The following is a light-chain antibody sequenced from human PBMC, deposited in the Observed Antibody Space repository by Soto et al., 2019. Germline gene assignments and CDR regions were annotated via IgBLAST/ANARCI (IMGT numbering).Light chain of an antibody. V-gene: IGLV1-40*01. J-gene: IGLJ3*02. Sequence: QSLLTQPPSVSGAPGQRVTLSCTGNSSNLGAGYDVHRYKQVPGAAPKLVIFGNRNRPSGVPERFSGSKSGTSASLAITGLQAEDEADYYCQAYDYSLTASVFGGGTKLTVL. CDR3: QAYDYSLTASV. CDR1: SSNLGAGYD. CDR2: GNR.